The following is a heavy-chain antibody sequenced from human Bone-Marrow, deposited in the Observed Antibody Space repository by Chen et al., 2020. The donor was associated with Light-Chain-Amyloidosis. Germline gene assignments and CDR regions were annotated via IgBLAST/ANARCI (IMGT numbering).Heavy chain of an antibody. Sequence: EVQLVESGGGLVKPGGSLRLTCAASGFTFSDHIMHWVRQAPGKGLEWVSSVTSSSSFMYDADSVKGRFSISRDNAKSSLYRQMNSLRAEDTAVYYCAREGGYTSKLDYWGQGTLVTVSS. CDR3: AREGGYTSKLDY. CDR1: GFTFSDHI. D-gene: IGHD5-12*01. V-gene: IGHV3-21*01. J-gene: IGHJ4*02. CDR2: VTSSSSFM.